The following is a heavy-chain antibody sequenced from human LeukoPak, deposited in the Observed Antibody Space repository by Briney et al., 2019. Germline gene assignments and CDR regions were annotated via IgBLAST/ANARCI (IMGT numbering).Heavy chain of an antibody. CDR3: ARVARCTSCFDVDY. J-gene: IGHJ4*02. CDR2: FFLKGST. V-gene: IGHV4-38-2*02. CDR1: GYSITSAYY. Sequence: SETLSLTCTVSGYSITSAYYWGWIRQPPGKGLEWIGSFFLKGSTCYNPSLRSRVTISVDTSKNQFSLTLSSVTAADTAVYYCARVARCTSCFDVDYWGQGTLVTVSS. D-gene: IGHD2-2*01.